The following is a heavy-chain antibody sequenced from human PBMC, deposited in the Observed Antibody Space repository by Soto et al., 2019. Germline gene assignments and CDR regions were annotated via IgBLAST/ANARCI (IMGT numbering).Heavy chain of an antibody. Sequence: GGSLRLSCAASGFTFSNHGMSWVRQAPGKGLEWVSHISGSGGNTYYADSVKGRFSISRDNSKNTLYLQMNSLRAEDTAIYDCAKDYRVDIILPFDYWGQGTLVTVSS. V-gene: IGHV3-23*01. CDR3: AKDYRVDIILPFDY. CDR1: GFTFSNHG. J-gene: IGHJ4*02. CDR2: ISGSGGNT. D-gene: IGHD3-3*01.